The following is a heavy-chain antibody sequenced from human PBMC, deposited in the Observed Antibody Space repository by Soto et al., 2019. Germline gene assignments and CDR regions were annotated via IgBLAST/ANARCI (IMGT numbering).Heavy chain of an antibody. Sequence: SETLSLTCAVYGGSFSGYYGSWIRQPPGKGLEWIGEINHSGSTNYNPSLKSRVTISVDTSKNQFSLKLSSVTAADTAVYYCARGRGEHYDFWSGYSNRNFDYWGQGTLVTVSS. D-gene: IGHD3-3*01. CDR3: ARGRGEHYDFWSGYSNRNFDY. CDR2: INHSGST. V-gene: IGHV4-34*01. J-gene: IGHJ4*02. CDR1: GGSFSGYY.